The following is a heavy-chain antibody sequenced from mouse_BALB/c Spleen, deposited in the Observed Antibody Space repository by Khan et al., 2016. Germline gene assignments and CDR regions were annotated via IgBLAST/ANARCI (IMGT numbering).Heavy chain of an antibody. CDR3: ARPPFYYGYAWFAY. Sequence: EVKLLESGGGLVQPGGSLKLSCAASGFDFSRYWMSWVRQAPGKGLEWIGEINPDSSTINYTPSLKDKFIISRDNTKNTLYLQMSKVRSEDTALYYCARPPFYYGYAWFAYWGQGTLVTVSA. J-gene: IGHJ3*01. D-gene: IGHD1-2*01. CDR2: INPDSSTI. CDR1: GFDFSRYW. V-gene: IGHV4-1*02.